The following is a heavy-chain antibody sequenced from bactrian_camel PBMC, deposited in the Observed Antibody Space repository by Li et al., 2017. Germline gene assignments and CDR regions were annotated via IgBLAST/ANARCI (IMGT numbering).Heavy chain of an antibody. J-gene: IGHJ4*01. CDR1: AYTFSSYW. Sequence: WSLVLSCTAIAYTFSSYWMYWVRQAPGKGLEWVSAIVSGGGTTYYADLVKGRFTISRDNAKNTVYLQMNSLKPEDTAVYYCVRDRLGGRWADEYNGWGQGTQVTVS. CDR3: VRDRLGGRWADEYNG. D-gene: IGHD3*01. V-gene: IGHV3S25*01. CDR2: IVSGGGTT.